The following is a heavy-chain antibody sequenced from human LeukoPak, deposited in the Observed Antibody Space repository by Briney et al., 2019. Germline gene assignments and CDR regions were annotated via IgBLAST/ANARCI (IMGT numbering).Heavy chain of an antibody. V-gene: IGHV3-11*01. CDR2: ISRSSSNI. CDR3: VRDVGGDYVPQRFET. CDR1: GFKFSDDY. D-gene: IGHD3-10*02. J-gene: IGHJ4*01. Sequence: GGSLRLSCAASGFKFSDDYMSWIRQPPGKGLEWIAYISRSSSNIWSAASVRGRFSITMDNAKNSLFLQMDSLRVDDTAVYYCVRDVGGDYVPQRFETWGHGTMVIVSS.